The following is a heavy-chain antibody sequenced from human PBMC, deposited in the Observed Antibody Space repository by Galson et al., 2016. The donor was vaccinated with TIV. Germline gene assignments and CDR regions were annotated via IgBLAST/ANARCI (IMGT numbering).Heavy chain of an antibody. Sequence: SVKVSCKASGGTFSSYALSWVRQAPGQGLEGMGRIIPIFGLTNYAKRFQGRVTITADRSATTAYMELNSLRSEDTAVYYCARSPHSAYGTFSDYWGQGTLVTVSS. CDR3: ARSPHSAYGTFSDY. D-gene: IGHD5-12*01. CDR2: IIPIFGLT. CDR1: GGTFSSYA. V-gene: IGHV1-69*04. J-gene: IGHJ4*02.